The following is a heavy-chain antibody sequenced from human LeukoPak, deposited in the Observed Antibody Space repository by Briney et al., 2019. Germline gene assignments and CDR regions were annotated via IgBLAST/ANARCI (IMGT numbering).Heavy chain of an antibody. J-gene: IGHJ3*02. D-gene: IGHD6-19*01. CDR2: IYYSGNT. CDR3: ARADSSGWADDAFDI. CDR1: GDSISNSNLY. V-gene: IGHV4-39*07. Sequence: PSETLSLTCIVSGDSISNSNLYWGWIRQPPGKGLEWIGSIYYSGNTYYNASLKSRVSISVDTSKNQFSLKLSSVTAADTAVYYCARADSSGWADDAFDIWGQGTMVTVSS.